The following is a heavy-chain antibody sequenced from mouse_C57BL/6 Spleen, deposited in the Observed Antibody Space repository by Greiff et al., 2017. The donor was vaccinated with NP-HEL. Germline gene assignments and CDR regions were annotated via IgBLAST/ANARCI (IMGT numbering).Heavy chain of an antibody. J-gene: IGHJ4*01. CDR1: GFTFSDSW. CDR3: AGLDMDY. CDR2: IRNKANNHAT. V-gene: IGHV6-6*01. Sequence: VQLKQPGGGLVQPGGSMKLSCAASGFTFSDSWMHWVRQSPEQGLEWVAEIRNKANNHATYYAESGKGRFTISRDDSKSSVYLQMHNLRAEDTGIYYCAGLDMDYWGQGTSVTVSS.